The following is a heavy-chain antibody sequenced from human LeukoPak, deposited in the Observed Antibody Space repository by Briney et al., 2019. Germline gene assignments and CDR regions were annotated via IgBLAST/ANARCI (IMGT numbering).Heavy chain of an antibody. Sequence: ASVKVSCKASGYIFSGYYMHWVRQAPGQGLEWMGWINPNSGDTNYAQKFQGRVTMTRDTSISTAYMELSSLRSEDTAVYYCARGYVGTYYDFWSGYSLDYWGQGTLVTVSS. J-gene: IGHJ4*02. V-gene: IGHV1-2*02. D-gene: IGHD3-3*01. CDR3: ARGYVGTYYDFWSGYSLDY. CDR2: INPNSGDT. CDR1: GYIFSGYY.